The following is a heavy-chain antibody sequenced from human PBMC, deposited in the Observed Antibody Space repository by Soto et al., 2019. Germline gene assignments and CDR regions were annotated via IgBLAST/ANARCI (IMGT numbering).Heavy chain of an antibody. CDR2: IGDSGTPT. V-gene: IGHV3-23*01. D-gene: IGHD1-26*01. Sequence: GSLRLSCAASGFTFSSYAMKWVRQAPGKGLEWVSLIGDSGTPTYYADSVKGRFTISRDNSGNTLFLQMYSLRAEDTAVYYCVKDHVVGAAGIYFDYWGQATLVTVSS. J-gene: IGHJ4*02. CDR3: VKDHVVGAAGIYFDY. CDR1: GFTFSSYA.